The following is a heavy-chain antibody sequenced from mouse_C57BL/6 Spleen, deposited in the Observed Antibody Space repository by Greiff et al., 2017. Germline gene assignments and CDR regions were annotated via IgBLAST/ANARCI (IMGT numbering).Heavy chain of an antibody. V-gene: IGHV1-54*01. CDR1: GYAFTNYL. CDR3: AREGDSNQAWFAY. J-gene: IGHJ3*01. D-gene: IGHD2-5*01. Sequence: VQLQESGAELVRPGTSVKVSCKASGYAFTNYLIEWVKQRPGQGLEWIGVINPGSGGTNYNEKFKGKATLTADKSSSTAYMQLSSLTSEDSAVYFCAREGDSNQAWFAYWGQGTLVTVSA. CDR2: INPGSGGT.